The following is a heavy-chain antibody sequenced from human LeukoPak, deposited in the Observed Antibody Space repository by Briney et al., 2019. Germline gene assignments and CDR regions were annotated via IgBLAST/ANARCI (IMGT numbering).Heavy chain of an antibody. J-gene: IGHJ5*02. CDR2: ISSSGSTI. D-gene: IGHD3-16*02. V-gene: IGHV3-11*04. CDR1: GFTFSDYY. Sequence: GGSLRLSCAASGFTFSDYYMSWIRQAPGKGLEWVSYISSSGSTIYYADSVKGRFTVSRDNAKNSLYLQMNSLRAEDTAVYYCARNIGGINYDYVWGSYRFRFDLWGQGTLVTVSS. CDR3: ARNIGGINYDYVWGSYRFRFDL.